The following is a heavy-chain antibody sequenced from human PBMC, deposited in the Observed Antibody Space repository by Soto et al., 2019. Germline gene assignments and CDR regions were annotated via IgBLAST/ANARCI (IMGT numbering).Heavy chain of an antibody. CDR1: GYSFSDYF. CDR3: ARIKWGLNYYNGMDV. J-gene: IGHJ6*02. V-gene: IGHV1-2*02. D-gene: IGHD1-26*01. CDR2: INPKTAAT. Sequence: QVQLVQSGAEGKKSGASVKVSCKPSGYSFSDYFIQWVRQAPGQGLEWVAWINPKTAATNYAKKFQGRVSLTWDTSCTTAYMELTRLRPDDTAVYYCARIKWGLNYYNGMDVWGQGTTVIVSS.